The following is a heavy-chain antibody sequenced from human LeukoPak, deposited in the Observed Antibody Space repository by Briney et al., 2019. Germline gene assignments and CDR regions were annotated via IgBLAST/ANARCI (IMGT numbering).Heavy chain of an antibody. Sequence: PGGSLRLSCAASGFTFSNYWMSWVRQAPGKGLEWVANIKQDGSEKYYVDSVKGRFTISRDNAKNSLYLQMNSLRAEDTAVYYCARDLVGAKNYYYYGMDVWGKGTTVTVSS. CDR3: ARDLVGAKNYYYYGMDV. J-gene: IGHJ6*04. D-gene: IGHD1-26*01. CDR2: IKQDGSEK. CDR1: GFTFSNYW. V-gene: IGHV3-7*01.